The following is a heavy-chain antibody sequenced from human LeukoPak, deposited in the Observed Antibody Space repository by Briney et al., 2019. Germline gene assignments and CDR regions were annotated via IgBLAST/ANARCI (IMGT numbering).Heavy chain of an antibody. J-gene: IGHJ5*02. CDR3: ATSYDAKTAPYDL. CDR1: GGSISSYC. Sequence: PSETLSLTCTVSGGSISSYCWTWVRQPPGKGLEWIEYIYTSGTTDHNPSLRSRLTMSVDTSKNQLSLELRFLTAADTAVYYCATSYDAKTAPYDLWGQGTLVTVSS. D-gene: IGHD3-3*01. CDR2: IYTSGTT. V-gene: IGHV4-4*09.